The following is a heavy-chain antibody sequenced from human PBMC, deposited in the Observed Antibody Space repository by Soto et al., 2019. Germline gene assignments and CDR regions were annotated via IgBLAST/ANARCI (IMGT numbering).Heavy chain of an antibody. D-gene: IGHD3-10*01. CDR1: GGSFSGYY. CDR3: ARGDRYYGLNY. CDR2: INHSGST. Sequence: PSETLSLTCAVYGGSFSGYYWSWIRQPPGKGLEWIGEINHSGSTNYNPSLKSRVTISVDTSKNQFSLKLSSVTAADTAVYYCARGDRYYGLNYWGQGTLVTVSS. J-gene: IGHJ4*02. V-gene: IGHV4-34*01.